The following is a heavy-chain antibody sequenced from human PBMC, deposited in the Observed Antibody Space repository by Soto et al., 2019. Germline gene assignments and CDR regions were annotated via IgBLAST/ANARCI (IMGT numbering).Heavy chain of an antibody. CDR1: GFTFSSYA. CDR3: ARDAKGFDY. CDR2: ISYDGSNK. V-gene: IGHV3-30-3*01. Sequence: QVQLVESGGGAVQPGRSLRLSCAASGFTFSSYAMHWVRQAPGKGLEWVGIISYDGSNKYYADSVKGRFTISRDNSKNTLYLQMKSLRPEDTAVYYCARDAKGFDYWGQGNLVTVSS. J-gene: IGHJ4*02.